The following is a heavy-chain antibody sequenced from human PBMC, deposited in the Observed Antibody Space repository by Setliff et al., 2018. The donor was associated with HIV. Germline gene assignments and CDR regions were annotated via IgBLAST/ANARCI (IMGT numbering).Heavy chain of an antibody. CDR3: ARAMSSSWYIDGFDI. V-gene: IGHV4-31*01. CDR2: IHYSGST. D-gene: IGHD6-13*01. CDR1: GDSISSSTFY. J-gene: IGHJ3*02. Sequence: SETLSLTCTVSGDSISSSTFYWGWIRQPPGKGLERIGYIHYSGSTYYNPSLKSQVTISVDTSKNRLSLKLSSVTAADAAVYYCARAMSSSWYIDGFDIWGQGTVVTVSS.